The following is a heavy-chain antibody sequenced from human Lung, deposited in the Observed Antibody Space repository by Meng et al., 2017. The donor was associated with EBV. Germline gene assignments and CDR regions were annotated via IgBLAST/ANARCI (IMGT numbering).Heavy chain of an antibody. D-gene: IGHD2-2*01. J-gene: IGHJ4*02. CDR3: ARFYCSSTSCPHVLFDY. V-gene: IGHV1-18*01. CDR2: ISAYNGNT. Sequence: QVRRGRSGVEVKKPGASVKVSCEASGFIFTSYAISWVRQAPGQGLQYMGWISAYNGNTNYAQELQGRVTMTTDTSTSTAYMELRSLRFDDTAVYYCARFYCSSTSCPHVLFDYWGQGTLVTVSS. CDR1: GFIFTSYA.